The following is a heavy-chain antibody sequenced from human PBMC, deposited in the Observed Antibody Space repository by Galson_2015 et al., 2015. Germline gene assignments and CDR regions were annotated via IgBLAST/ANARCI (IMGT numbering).Heavy chain of an antibody. J-gene: IGHJ4*02. CDR3: ATSNADVYCNGGSCYLDS. CDR2: LLPIYGTP. V-gene: IGHV1-69*01. D-gene: IGHD2-15*01. CDR1: GSTFSIFA. Sequence: SCKASGSTFSIFAISWVRQAPGQRLEWMGGLLPIYGTPNYAQKFQGRVTITADESTSTAYMELSSLTSEDTAVFYCATSNADVYCNGGSCYLDSWDQGTLVTVSS.